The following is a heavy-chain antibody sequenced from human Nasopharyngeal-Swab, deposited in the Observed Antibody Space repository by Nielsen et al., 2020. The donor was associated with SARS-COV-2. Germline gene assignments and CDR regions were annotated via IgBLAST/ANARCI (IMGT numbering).Heavy chain of an antibody. CDR2: ISSSSSYI. CDR1: GFTFSSYS. Sequence: GESLKISCAASGFTFSSYSMNWVRQAPGKGLEWVSSISSSSSYIYYADSVKGRFTISRDNAKTSLYLQMNSLRAEDTAVYYCARDLWREGYSSSWYPYYYYGMDVWGQGTTVTVSS. CDR3: ARDLWREGYSSSWYPYYYYGMDV. V-gene: IGHV3-21*01. D-gene: IGHD6-13*01. J-gene: IGHJ6*02.